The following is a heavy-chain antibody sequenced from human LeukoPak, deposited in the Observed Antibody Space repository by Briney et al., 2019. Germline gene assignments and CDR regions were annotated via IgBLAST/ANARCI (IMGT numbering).Heavy chain of an antibody. CDR1: GGSISSGSYY. V-gene: IGHV4-61*02. CDR3: ARDGPLLRGDAFDI. Sequence: SQTLSLTCTVSGGSISSGSYYWSWIRQPAGKGLEWIGRIYASGSTNYNPSLKSRVTISVDTSKNQFSLKLSSVTAADTAVYYCARDGPLLRGDAFDIWGQGTMVTVSS. J-gene: IGHJ3*02. CDR2: IYASGST.